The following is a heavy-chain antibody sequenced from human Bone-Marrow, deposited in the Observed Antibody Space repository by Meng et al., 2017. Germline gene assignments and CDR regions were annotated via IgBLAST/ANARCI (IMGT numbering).Heavy chain of an antibody. CDR3: ARGWAQ. J-gene: IGHJ4*02. CDR2: ISSSGSTR. CDR1: GFPFSASS. V-gene: IGHV3-11*04. Sequence: GGSLSLSCAASGFPFSASSLSWIRQAPGKGLEWVSYISSSGSTRDYADAGKGRFTISRDNAKNSLYLQMNSLRAEDTAVYYCARGWAQWGQGTLVTVSS. D-gene: IGHD6-13*01.